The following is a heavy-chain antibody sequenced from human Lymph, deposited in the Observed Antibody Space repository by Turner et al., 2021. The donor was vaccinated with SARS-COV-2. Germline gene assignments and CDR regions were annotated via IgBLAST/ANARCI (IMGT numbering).Heavy chain of an antibody. CDR2: ISYDGSNK. V-gene: IGHV3-30*18. D-gene: IGHD3-3*01. CDR1: GFTFSTYG. Sequence: QVQLVESGGGVVQPGRSLRLPCAASGFTFSTYGMHWVRQAPGKGLEWVAVISYDGSNKYYADSVKGRFTISRDNSKNTLYLQMNSLRAEDTAVYYCAKVRSIFRVVIGGMDVWGQGTTVTVSS. CDR3: AKVRSIFRVVIGGMDV. J-gene: IGHJ6*02.